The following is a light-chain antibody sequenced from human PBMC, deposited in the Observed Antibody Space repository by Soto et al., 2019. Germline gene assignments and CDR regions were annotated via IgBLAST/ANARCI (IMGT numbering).Light chain of an antibody. CDR3: QQYNNWPPSIT. CDR1: QSVSSSY. Sequence: EIVLTQSPGTLSLSPGERATLSCRASQSVSSSYLAWYQQKPGQAPRLLIYGASNRATGIPARFSGSGSGTEFTLTISSLQSEDFAVYYCQQYNNWPPSITLGKGTQLDIK. V-gene: IGKV3D-15*01. CDR2: GAS. J-gene: IGKJ5*01.